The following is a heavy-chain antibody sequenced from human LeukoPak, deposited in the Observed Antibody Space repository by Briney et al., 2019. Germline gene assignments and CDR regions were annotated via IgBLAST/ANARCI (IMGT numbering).Heavy chain of an antibody. J-gene: IGHJ4*02. D-gene: IGHD1-26*01. CDR1: GFTFSNYA. CDR2: ISGTGGST. CDR3: AKGLTSGSSYAFDS. Sequence: GGSLRLSCAASGFTFSNYALTWVRQAPGKGLEWVATISGTGGSTYYADSVKGRFTISRDNSKNTLYLQRSGLRVEDTAVYYCAKGLTSGSSYAFDSWGQGTLVTVSS. V-gene: IGHV3-23*01.